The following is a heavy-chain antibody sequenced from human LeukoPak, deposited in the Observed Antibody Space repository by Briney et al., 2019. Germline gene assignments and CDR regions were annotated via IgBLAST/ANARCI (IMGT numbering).Heavy chain of an antibody. J-gene: IGHJ3*02. D-gene: IGHD2-2*01. CDR1: GFTFSSYS. CDR2: ISSSSSYI. Sequence: GGSLRLSCAASGFTFSSYSMNWVRQAPGKGLEWVSSISSSSSYISYADSVKGRFTISRDNARDSLYLQMNSLRAEDTAVYYCARGLRYCSSTSCYGAFDIWGQGTMVTVSS. V-gene: IGHV3-21*01. CDR3: ARGLRYCSSTSCYGAFDI.